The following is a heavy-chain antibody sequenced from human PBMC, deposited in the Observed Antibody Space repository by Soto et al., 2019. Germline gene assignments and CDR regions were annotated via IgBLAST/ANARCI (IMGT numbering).Heavy chain of an antibody. Sequence: GESLKISCDASGYSFTSDWIAWVRQMPGKGLEWMGIIHPSDSDTRYSPSFQGQVTISVDKSISTAYLQWSSLKASDTAMYYCARQLYSSSWYNWGQGTLVTVSS. CDR3: ARQLYSSSWYN. V-gene: IGHV5-51*01. D-gene: IGHD6-13*01. CDR1: GYSFTSDW. J-gene: IGHJ4*02. CDR2: IHPSDSDT.